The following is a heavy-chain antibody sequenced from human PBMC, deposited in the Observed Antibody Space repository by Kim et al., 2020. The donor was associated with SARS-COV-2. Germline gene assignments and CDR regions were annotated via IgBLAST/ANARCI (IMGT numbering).Heavy chain of an antibody. CDR2: IYYSGST. Sequence: SATLSLTCTVSGGSISSYYWSCIRQPPGKGLEWIGYIYYSGSTNYNPSLKSRVTISVDTSKNQFSLNLSSVTAADTAVYYCARYSSLSYYNYYGMDVGGQGTTGTV. CDR1: GGSISSYY. CDR3: ARYSSLSYYNYYGMDV. V-gene: IGHV4-59*13. J-gene: IGHJ6*02. D-gene: IGHD6-6*01.